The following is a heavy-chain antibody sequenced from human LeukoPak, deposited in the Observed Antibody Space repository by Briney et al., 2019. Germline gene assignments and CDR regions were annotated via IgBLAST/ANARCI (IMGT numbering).Heavy chain of an antibody. CDR2: IISSSSHM. Sequence: PGESLRLSCAASGFTFSSYSMNWVRQAPGKGLEWVSSIISSSSHMYYADSVKGRFTISRDNAKNSLYLQMNSLRAEDTAVYYCATTRAPSNGRVLYYMDVWGKETTVTVSS. D-gene: IGHD1-1*01. CDR1: GFTFSSYS. CDR3: ATTRAPSNGRVLYYMDV. V-gene: IGHV3-21*01. J-gene: IGHJ6*03.